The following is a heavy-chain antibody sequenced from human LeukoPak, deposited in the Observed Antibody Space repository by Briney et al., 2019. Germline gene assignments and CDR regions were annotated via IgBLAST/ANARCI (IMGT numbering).Heavy chain of an antibody. J-gene: IGHJ5*02. CDR1: GYSFTSYW. Sequence: GESLKISCKGSGYSFTSYWICWVRQMPGKGLEWMGIIYPGDSDTRYSPSFQGQVTISADKSISTAYLQWSSLKASDTAMYYCARRVIAAAADNWFDPWGQGTLVTVSS. CDR3: ARRVIAAAADNWFDP. CDR2: IYPGDSDT. V-gene: IGHV5-51*01. D-gene: IGHD6-13*01.